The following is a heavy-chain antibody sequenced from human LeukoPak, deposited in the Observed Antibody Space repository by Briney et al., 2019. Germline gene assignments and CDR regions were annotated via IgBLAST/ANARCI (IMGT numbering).Heavy chain of an antibody. CDR2: IHTSGGT. D-gene: IGHD2-15*01. CDR3: ARPGQSSWWVYFNY. CDR1: GGSSSTYY. Sequence: SETLSLTCTVSGGSSSTYYWTWIRQPPGKGLEWIGYIHTSGGTNYNPSLKSRVTMSVDTSKNQFSLRLSSVTAADTAVYYCARPGQSSWWVYFNYWGQGTLVTVSS. J-gene: IGHJ4*02. V-gene: IGHV4-4*09.